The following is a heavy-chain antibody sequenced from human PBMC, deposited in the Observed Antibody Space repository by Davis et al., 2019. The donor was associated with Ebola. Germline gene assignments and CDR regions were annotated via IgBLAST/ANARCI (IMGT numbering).Heavy chain of an antibody. CDR1: GFTVSSNH. Sequence: GESPKISCAASGFTVSSNHMSWVRQAPGKGLEWVSVIYDHSTAYADAVRGRFIISRDKSNNTLYLEMSSLRVDDTAVYYCATTQWLREFDNWGQGTLVTVSS. V-gene: IGHV3-53*05. CDR2: IYDHST. CDR3: ATTQWLREFDN. J-gene: IGHJ4*02. D-gene: IGHD6-19*01.